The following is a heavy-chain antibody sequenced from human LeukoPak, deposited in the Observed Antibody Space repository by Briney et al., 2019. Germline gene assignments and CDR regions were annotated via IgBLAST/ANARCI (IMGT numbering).Heavy chain of an antibody. V-gene: IGHV1-8*01. CDR1: GYTFTSYD. CDR2: MNPNSGNT. J-gene: IGHJ4*02. Sequence: ASVKVSCKASGYTFTSYDINWVRQATGQGLEWMGWMNPNSGNTGYAQKFQGRVTMTRNTSISTAYMELSSLRSEDTAVYYCARESPLLYGALDYWGQGTLVTVSS. CDR3: ARESPLLYGALDY. D-gene: IGHD4-17*01.